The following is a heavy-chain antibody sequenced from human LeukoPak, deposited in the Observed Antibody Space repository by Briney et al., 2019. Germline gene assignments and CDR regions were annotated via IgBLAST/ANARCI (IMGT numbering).Heavy chain of an antibody. V-gene: IGHV3-74*01. D-gene: IGHD1-26*01. CDR3: AKGGIVGTTQPYFDY. CDR1: GFTFSNYW. Sequence: GGSLRLSCAASGFTFSNYWIHWVRQAPGKGLVWVSRISSDGSSTNYADSVKGRFTISRDNAENTLYLQMNSLRAEDTAVYYCAKGGIVGTTQPYFDYWGQGTLVTVSS. CDR2: ISSDGSST. J-gene: IGHJ4*02.